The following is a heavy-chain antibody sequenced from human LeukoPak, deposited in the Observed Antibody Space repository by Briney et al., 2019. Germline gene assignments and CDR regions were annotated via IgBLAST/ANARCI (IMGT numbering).Heavy chain of an antibody. CDR3: ARATNWGDNYYGMDA. CDR1: GYTFTSYA. V-gene: IGHV1-3*01. Sequence: ASVKVSCKASGYTFTSYAMHWVRQAPGQRLEWMGWINAGNGNTKYSQKFQGRVTITRDTSASTAYMELSSLRSEDTAVYYCARATNWGDNYYGMDAWGQGTTVTVSS. D-gene: IGHD7-27*01. J-gene: IGHJ6*02. CDR2: INAGNGNT.